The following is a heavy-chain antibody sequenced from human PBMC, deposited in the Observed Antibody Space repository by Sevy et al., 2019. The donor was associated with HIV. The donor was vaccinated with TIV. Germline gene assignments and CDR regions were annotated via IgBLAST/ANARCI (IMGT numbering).Heavy chain of an antibody. J-gene: IGHJ4*02. CDR1: GFTFSDYY. CDR3: VGRPYSSTYSWSYYFDY. V-gene: IGHV3-11*01. CDR2: ISSSHHAI. D-gene: IGHD5-18*01. Sequence: GGSLRLSCAASGFTFSDYYMSWIRQAPGKGLEWFSSISSSHHAIKYADSVKGRFAISRDNAKKSLYLQMNSLRAEDTAGYFCVGRPYSSTYSWSYYFDYWGLGTLVTVSS.